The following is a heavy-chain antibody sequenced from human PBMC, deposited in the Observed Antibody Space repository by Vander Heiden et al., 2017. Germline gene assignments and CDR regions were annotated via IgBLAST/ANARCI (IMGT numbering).Heavy chain of an antibody. J-gene: IGHJ4*02. CDR3: AKNQPDYCSGGSCYLDY. Sequence: EVQLLESGGGLVQPGGSLRLSCAASGFTFSSYAMGGVRQVPGKGLGGVSAIRGSGGSTYYADSVKGRFTISRDNSKNTLYLQMNSLRAEDTAVYYCAKNQPDYCSGGSCYLDYWGQGTLVTVSS. D-gene: IGHD2-15*01. V-gene: IGHV3-23*01. CDR2: IRGSGGST. CDR1: GFTFSSYA.